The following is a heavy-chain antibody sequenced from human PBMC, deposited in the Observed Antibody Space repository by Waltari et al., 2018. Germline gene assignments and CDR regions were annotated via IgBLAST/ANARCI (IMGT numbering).Heavy chain of an antibody. V-gene: IGHV3-9*01. J-gene: IGHJ4*02. CDR1: GFTFDDYA. CDR3: AKGIAAPGYFYFDY. Sequence: EVQLVESGGGLVQPGRSLRLSCAASGFTFDDYAMHWVRQAPGKGLEWVSGISWNSGSIGYAVSVKGRFTISRDNAKNSLYLQMNSLRAEDTALYYCAKGIAAPGYFYFDYWGQGTLVTVSS. CDR2: ISWNSGSI. D-gene: IGHD6-13*01.